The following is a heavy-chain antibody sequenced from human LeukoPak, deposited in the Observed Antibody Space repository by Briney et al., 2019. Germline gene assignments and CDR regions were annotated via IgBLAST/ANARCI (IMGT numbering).Heavy chain of an antibody. CDR1: GGSITSNY. CDR2: VSYTGRT. D-gene: IGHD3-22*01. J-gene: IGHJ3*02. V-gene: IGHV4-59*01. Sequence: SETLSLTCSVSGGSITSNYWTWIRQSPGKGLEYIGHVSYTGRTRYNPSLQRRLTISLDTSNNHFSLQLTSVSAADTAVYYCARLLDFDNSGAPDGFDIWGQGTMVTVSS. CDR3: ARLLDFDNSGAPDGFDI.